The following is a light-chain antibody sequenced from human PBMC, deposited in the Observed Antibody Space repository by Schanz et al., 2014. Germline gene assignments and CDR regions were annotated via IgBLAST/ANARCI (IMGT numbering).Light chain of an antibody. CDR2: VNS. Sequence: QSVLTQPPSASGTPGQRVTISCSGSGSNIGINTVNWYQQLPGTAPKLLIHVNSQRPSGVPDRFSGSKSGTSASLAISGRQCEDEADYYCAAWDDSLNGWVFGGGTKLTVL. CDR1: GSNIGINT. V-gene: IGLV1-44*01. CDR3: AAWDDSLNGWV. J-gene: IGLJ3*02.